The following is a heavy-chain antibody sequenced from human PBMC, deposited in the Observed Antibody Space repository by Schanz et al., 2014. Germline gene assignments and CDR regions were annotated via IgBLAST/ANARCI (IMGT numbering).Heavy chain of an antibody. D-gene: IGHD3-3*01. CDR2: ISWNSGSI. CDR3: AATTILED. J-gene: IGHJ4*02. CDR1: GFIFDDYA. V-gene: IGHV3-9*01. Sequence: EVQLVESGGGLVQPGRSLRLSCAASGFIFDDYAMHWVRQAPGKGLEWVSGISWNSGSIGYADSVKGRFTISRDDAKSPLSLHMTILCGADTAVYYCAATTILEDWGQGTLVAVSP.